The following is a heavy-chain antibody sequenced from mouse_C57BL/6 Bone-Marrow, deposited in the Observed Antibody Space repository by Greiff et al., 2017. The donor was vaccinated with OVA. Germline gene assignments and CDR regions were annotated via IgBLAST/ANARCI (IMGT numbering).Heavy chain of an antibody. CDR3: AKPPTVASMDY. D-gene: IGHD2-10*01. J-gene: IGHJ4*01. CDR1: GFTFSSYG. V-gene: IGHV5-6*01. CDR2: ISSGGSYT. Sequence: VQLKESGGDLVKPGGSLKLSCAASGFTFSSYGMSWVRQTPDKRLEWVATISSGGSYTYYPDSVKGRFTISRANAKNTLYLQMSSLKSEDTAVYYCAKPPTVASMDYWGQGTSVTVSS.